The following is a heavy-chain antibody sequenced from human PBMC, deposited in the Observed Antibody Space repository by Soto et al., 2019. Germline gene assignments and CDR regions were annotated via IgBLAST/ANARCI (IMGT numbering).Heavy chain of an antibody. D-gene: IGHD3-10*01. Sequence: LRLSCAASGFTFSSYWMHWVRQVPGKGLLWVSRIDEYGITINYADSVKGRFTISRDNARNTLYLEMNSLRAEDTALYYCTRDIGGKGAYWGPGTMVTVYS. CDR3: TRDIGGKGAY. V-gene: IGHV3-74*01. J-gene: IGHJ4*02. CDR1: GFTFSSYW. CDR2: IDEYGITI.